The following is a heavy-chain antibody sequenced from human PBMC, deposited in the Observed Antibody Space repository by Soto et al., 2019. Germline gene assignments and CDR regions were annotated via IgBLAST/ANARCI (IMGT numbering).Heavy chain of an antibody. D-gene: IGHD2-8*01. CDR2: IYYSGST. J-gene: IGHJ5*02. Sequence: SETLSLTCTVSGGSISSGGYYWSWIRQHPGKGLEWIGYIYYSGSTYYNPSLKSRVTISVDTSKNQFSLKLSSVTAADTAVYYCARDINAPFNWFDPWGQGTLVTVSS. V-gene: IGHV4-31*03. CDR3: ARDINAPFNWFDP. CDR1: GGSISSGGYY.